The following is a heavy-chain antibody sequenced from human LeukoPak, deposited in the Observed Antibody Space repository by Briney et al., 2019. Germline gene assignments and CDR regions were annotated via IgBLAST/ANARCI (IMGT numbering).Heavy chain of an antibody. CDR2: ISSSSNTI. Sequence: PGGSLRLSCAASGFTFSTYGMNWVRQAPGKGLDWVSYISSSSNTIYYADSVKGRFTISRDNAKDSLFLQMNSLRVEDTAVYYCARAKGPYYYDSSGFAYWGQGTLVTVSS. D-gene: IGHD3-22*01. J-gene: IGHJ4*02. CDR3: ARAKGPYYYDSSGFAY. V-gene: IGHV3-48*03. CDR1: GFTFSTYG.